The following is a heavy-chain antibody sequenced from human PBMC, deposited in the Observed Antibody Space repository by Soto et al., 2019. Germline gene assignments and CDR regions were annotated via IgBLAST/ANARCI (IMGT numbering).Heavy chain of an antibody. CDR3: ARESGGATANLDYYYYMDV. CDR2: INPNGGVT. D-gene: IGHD5-12*01. J-gene: IGHJ6*03. Sequence: QVQLVQSGAEVKKPGASVTVSCRSSGDTFNDYYIHWVRQAPGQGLEWMGWINPNGGVTKYAQKCQGWVTMTRDTSIRTVYMQLSRLRSDDTAVYYCARESGGATANLDYYYYMDVWGTGTTVTVSS. V-gene: IGHV1-2*04. CDR1: GDTFNDYY.